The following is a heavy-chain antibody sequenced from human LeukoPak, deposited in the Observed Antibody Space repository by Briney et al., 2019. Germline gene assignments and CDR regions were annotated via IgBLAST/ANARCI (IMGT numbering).Heavy chain of an antibody. J-gene: IGHJ4*02. V-gene: IGHV3-48*04. CDR1: GFTFSSYS. Sequence: PGGSLRLSRAASGFTFSSYSMNWVRQAPGKGLEWVSYISSSSSTIYYADSVKGRFTISRDNAKNSLYLQMNSLRAEDTALYYCARDTVGATDYWGQGTLVTVSS. D-gene: IGHD1-26*01. CDR2: ISSSSSTI. CDR3: ARDTVGATDY.